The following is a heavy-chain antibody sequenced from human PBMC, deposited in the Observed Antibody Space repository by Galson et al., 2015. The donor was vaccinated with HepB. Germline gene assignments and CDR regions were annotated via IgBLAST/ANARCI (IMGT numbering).Heavy chain of an antibody. D-gene: IGHD3-10*01. CDR1: GFTFTDYY. V-gene: IGHV3-11*06. J-gene: IGHJ4*02. Sequence: SLRLSCAASGFTFTDYYMSWIRQAPGKGLEWVSYISSSSSHTNYADSVRGRFAISRDNAKNSLYLQMDSLRAEDTAVYYCARLLGGASYFDYWGQGTLVTVSS. CDR3: ARLLGGASYFDY. CDR2: ISSSSSHT.